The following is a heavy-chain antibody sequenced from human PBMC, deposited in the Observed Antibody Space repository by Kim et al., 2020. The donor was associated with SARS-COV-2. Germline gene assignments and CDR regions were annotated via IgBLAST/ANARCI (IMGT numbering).Heavy chain of an antibody. D-gene: IGHD2-21*02. CDR1: GFTFSNYG. CDR3: VKDPGKARATVGMDV. V-gene: IGHV3-30*18. J-gene: IGHJ6*02. CDR2: MSYDESKK. Sequence: GGSLRLSCAVSGFTFSNYGMHWVRQAPGKGLERVATMSYDESKKYYADSVKGRFTISRDNSKNTMYLQMNSLRDEDTAVYYCVKDPGKARATVGMDVWGQGTTRTVSS.